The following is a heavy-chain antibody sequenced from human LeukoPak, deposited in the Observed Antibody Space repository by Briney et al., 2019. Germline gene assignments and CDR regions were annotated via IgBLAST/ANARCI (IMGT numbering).Heavy chain of an antibody. CDR1: GFTFSGSA. V-gene: IGHV3-73*01. Sequence: GGSLKLSCAASGFTFSGSAMHWVRQASGKGLEWVGRIRSKANSYATAYAASVKGRFTISRDDSKNTAYLQMNNLKTEDTAVYYCTRHSIVGATPEDYWGQGTLVTVSS. D-gene: IGHD1-26*01. J-gene: IGHJ4*02. CDR3: TRHSIVGATPEDY. CDR2: IRSKANSYAT.